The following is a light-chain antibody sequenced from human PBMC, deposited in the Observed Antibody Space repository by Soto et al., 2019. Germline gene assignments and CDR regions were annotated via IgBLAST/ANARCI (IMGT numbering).Light chain of an antibody. CDR1: QTVRNKY. CDR3: QQFSSYTLT. CDR2: DAS. V-gene: IGKV3-20*01. J-gene: IGKJ4*01. Sequence: EILMTQSPVTLSVSPGERATLSCGASQTVRNKYLAWYQKKPGKAPRLRIYDASSRATGIPDRVSGGGDGTDLTITISRMQNEDFAVEECQQFSSYTLTFGGGTKVDIK.